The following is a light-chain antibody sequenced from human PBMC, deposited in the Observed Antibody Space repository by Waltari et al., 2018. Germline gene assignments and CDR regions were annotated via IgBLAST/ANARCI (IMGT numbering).Light chain of an antibody. V-gene: IGLV1-44*01. J-gene: IGLJ3*02. CDR3: AAWDDSLNGWV. CDR2: SNS. CDR1: RSNIGRHI. Sequence: SVLTQPPSTSGTPGQRVIISCSGSRSNIGRHIVNWYQQLPGSAPKLLIYSNSQRPSGVPDRFSGSKSDTSASLAISGLESDDEADYYCAAWDDSLNGWVFGGGTKLTVL.